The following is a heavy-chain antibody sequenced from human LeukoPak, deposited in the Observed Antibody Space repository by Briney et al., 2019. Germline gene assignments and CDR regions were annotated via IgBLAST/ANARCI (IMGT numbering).Heavy chain of an antibody. J-gene: IGHJ4*02. CDR3: ARDPFYGDPDY. CDR1: GFTFSSYS. CDR2: ISSSSSTI. D-gene: IGHD4-17*01. V-gene: IGHV3-48*01. Sequence: PGGSLRLSCAASGFTFSSYSMNWVRQAPGKGLEWVSYISSSSSTIYYADSVKGRFTISRDNAKNSLYLQMSSLRGEDTAVYYCARDPFYGDPDYWGQGTLVTVSS.